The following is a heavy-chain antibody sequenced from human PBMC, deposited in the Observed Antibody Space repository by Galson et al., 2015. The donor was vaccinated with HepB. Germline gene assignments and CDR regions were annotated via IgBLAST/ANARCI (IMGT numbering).Heavy chain of an antibody. Sequence: SLRLSCAASGFTFSSYAMHWVRQAPGKGLEYVSAISSNGGSTYYADSVKGRFTISRDNSKNTLYLQMSSLRAEDTAVYYCARRQWLVLSYFDYWGQGTLVTVSS. D-gene: IGHD6-19*01. CDR3: ARRQWLVLSYFDY. J-gene: IGHJ4*02. CDR2: ISSNGGST. CDR1: GFTFSSYA. V-gene: IGHV3-64D*06.